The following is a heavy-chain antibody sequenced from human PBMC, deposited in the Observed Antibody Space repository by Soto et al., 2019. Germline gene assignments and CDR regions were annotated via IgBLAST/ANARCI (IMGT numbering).Heavy chain of an antibody. V-gene: IGHV3-74*01. J-gene: IGHJ4*02. CDR3: ATGSGWYSPDY. Sequence: PGGSLRLSCAASGFTFSSNWMHWVRQGPGKGLVWVSRIDNDGSSRDYADSVKGRFTISRDNAKNTLYLEMSSLRAEDTAVYYCATGSGWYSPDYWGQGTLVNVSS. CDR1: GFTFSSNW. D-gene: IGHD6-19*01. CDR2: IDNDGSSR.